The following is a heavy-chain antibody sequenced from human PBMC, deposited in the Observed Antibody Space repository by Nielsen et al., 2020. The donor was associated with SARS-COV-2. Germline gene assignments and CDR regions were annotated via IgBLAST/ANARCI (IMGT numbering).Heavy chain of an antibody. J-gene: IGHJ4*02. V-gene: IGHV4-59*01. CDR2: IYYSGST. D-gene: IGHD6-19*01. CDR3: ARAGWQWLDFDY. Sequence: ESLKISCTVSGGSISSYYWSWIRQPPGKGLEWIGYIYYSGSTNYNPSLKSRVTISVDTSKNQFSLKLSSVTAADTAVYYCARAGWQWLDFDYWGQGTLVTVSS. CDR1: GGSISSYY.